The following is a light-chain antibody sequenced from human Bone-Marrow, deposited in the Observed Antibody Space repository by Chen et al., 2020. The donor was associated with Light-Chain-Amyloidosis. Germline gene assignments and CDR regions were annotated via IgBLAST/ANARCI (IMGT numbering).Light chain of an antibody. CDR2: TDT. CDR1: DLPTKY. Sequence: SYELTQPPSVSVSPGQTARINCSGDDLPTKYAYWYQQKPGQAPVLVIHTDTERPSGISDRFSGSSSGPTATLTISGVRAADEAAYRYQSADSSGTNEVIFGGGTKRTVL. CDR3: QSADSSGTNEVI. V-gene: IGLV3-25*03. J-gene: IGLJ2*01.